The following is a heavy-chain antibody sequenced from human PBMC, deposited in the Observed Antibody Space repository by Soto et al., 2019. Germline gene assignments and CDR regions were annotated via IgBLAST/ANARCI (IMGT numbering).Heavy chain of an antibody. CDR2: INHNSGGT. Sequence: QVQLVQSGAEVKKPGASVKVSCKASGYPFTGYYMHWVRQAPGQGLEWMGWINHNSGGTNYAQKCQGRVTMTRDTSISTAYMELSRLRSDDTAVYYCARDIVVVPVASNWFDPWGQGTLVTVSS. CDR3: ARDIVVVPVASNWFDP. D-gene: IGHD2-2*01. CDR1: GYPFTGYY. V-gene: IGHV1-2*02. J-gene: IGHJ5*02.